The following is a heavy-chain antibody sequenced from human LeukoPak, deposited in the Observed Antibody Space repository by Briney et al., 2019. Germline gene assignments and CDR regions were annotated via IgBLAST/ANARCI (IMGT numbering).Heavy chain of an antibody. V-gene: IGHV1-18*01. D-gene: IGHD6-19*01. CDR2: ISAYNGNT. CDR1: GYTFTSYG. J-gene: IGHJ3*02. CDR3: ARDRAVAGPDAFDI. Sequence: GASVKVSCKASGYTFTSYGISWVRQAPGQGLECMGWISAYNGNTNYAQKLQGRVTMTTDTSTSTAYMELRSLRSDDTAVYYCARDRAVAGPDAFDIWGQGTMVTVSS.